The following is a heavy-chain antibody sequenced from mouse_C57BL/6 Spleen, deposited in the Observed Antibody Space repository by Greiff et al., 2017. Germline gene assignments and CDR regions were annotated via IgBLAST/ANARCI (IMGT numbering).Heavy chain of an antibody. D-gene: IGHD1-1*01. CDR1: GYTFTSYW. Sequence: VQLQQPGAELVKPGASVKLSCKASGYTFTSYWMHWVKQRPGQGLEWIGMIHPNSGSTNYNEKFKSKATLTVDKSSSTAYMQLSSLTSEDSAVYCCAYTTVVPYYAMDDWGQGTSVTVSS. V-gene: IGHV1-64*01. J-gene: IGHJ4*01. CDR2: IHPNSGST. CDR3: AYTTVVPYYAMDD.